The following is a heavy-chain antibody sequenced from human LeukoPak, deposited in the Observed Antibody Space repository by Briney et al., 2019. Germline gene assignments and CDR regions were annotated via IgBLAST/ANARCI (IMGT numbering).Heavy chain of an antibody. CDR1: GGTFSSYA. V-gene: IGHV1-69*13. CDR3: ARDPSMVRGENTPYFDY. D-gene: IGHD3-10*01. Sequence: ASVKVSCKASGGTFSSYAISWVRQAPGQGLEWMGGIIPIFGTADYAQRVQGRVTITADESTSTAYMDLSSLRSEDTAVYYCARDPSMVRGENTPYFDYWGQGTLVTVSS. J-gene: IGHJ4*02. CDR2: IIPIFGTA.